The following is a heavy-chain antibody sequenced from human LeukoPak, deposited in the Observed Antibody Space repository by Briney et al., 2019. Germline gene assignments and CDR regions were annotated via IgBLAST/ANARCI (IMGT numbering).Heavy chain of an antibody. D-gene: IGHD2-15*01. CDR3: ARAGYCSGGSCYGSDY. CDR1: GFTFSSHT. Sequence: GRSLRLSCAASGFTFSSHTMNWVRQAPGKGLEWVSSISSTSTSIYHADSVKGRFTISRDNTKNSLYLQMDSLRAEDTAVYYCARAGYCSGGSCYGSDYWGQGTLVSVSS. CDR2: ISSTSTSI. V-gene: IGHV3-21*01. J-gene: IGHJ4*02.